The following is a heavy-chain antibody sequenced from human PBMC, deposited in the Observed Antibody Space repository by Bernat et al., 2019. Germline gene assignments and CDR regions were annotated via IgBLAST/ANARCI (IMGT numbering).Heavy chain of an antibody. CDR3: TRAPDSYYYGSGSPTTLYYFDY. D-gene: IGHD3-10*01. CDR1: GFTFGDYA. J-gene: IGHJ4*02. V-gene: IGHV3-49*05. CDR2: IRSKAYGGTT. Sequence: EVQLVESGGGLVKPGRSLRLSCTASGFTFGDYAMSWFRQAPGKGLEWVGFIRSKAYGGTTEYAASVKGRFTISRDDSKSIAYLQMNSLKTEDTAVYYCTRAPDSYYYGSGSPTTLYYFDYWGQGTLVTVSS.